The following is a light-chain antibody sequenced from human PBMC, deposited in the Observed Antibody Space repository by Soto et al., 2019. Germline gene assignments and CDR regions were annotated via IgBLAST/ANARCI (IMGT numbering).Light chain of an antibody. J-gene: IGLJ3*02. V-gene: IGLV2-8*01. CDR3: RSFAGPVWV. CDR1: SSDIGGYDH. Sequence: QSALTQPPSASGSPGQSVTISCTGTSSDIGGYDHVSWYQQHPGKAPKVMIYEVTKRPSGVPDRFSGSKAGNTASLTVFGLQAEDEADYYCRSFAGPVWVFGGGTKLTVL. CDR2: EVT.